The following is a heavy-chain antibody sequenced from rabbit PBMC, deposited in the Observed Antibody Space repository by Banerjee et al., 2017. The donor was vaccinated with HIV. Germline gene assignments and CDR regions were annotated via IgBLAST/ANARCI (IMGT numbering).Heavy chain of an antibody. D-gene: IGHD1-1*01. CDR3: ARDSFSGGYYLNL. V-gene: IGHV1S45*01. CDR2: IYTGSSSST. CDR1: GFSFSSSYY. J-gene: IGHJ4*01. Sequence: QEQLVESGGGLVQPEGSLTLTCTASGFSFSSSYYMCWVRQAPGKGLEWIACIYTGSSSSTYYASWAKGRFTISRSTSLNTVDLKMTSLTAADTATYFCARDSFSGGYYLNLWGPGTLVTVS.